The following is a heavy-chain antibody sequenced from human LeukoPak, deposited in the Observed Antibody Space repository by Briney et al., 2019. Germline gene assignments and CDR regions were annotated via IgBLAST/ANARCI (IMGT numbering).Heavy chain of an antibody. CDR3: ASGVQLWLIGDY. D-gene: IGHD5-18*01. CDR2: ISYDGSNK. Sequence: PGGSLRLSCAASGFTFSSYWMSWVRQAPGKGLEWVAVISYDGSNKYYADSVKGRFTISRDNSKNTLYLQMNSLRAEDTAVYYCASGVQLWLIGDYWGQGTLVTVSS. V-gene: IGHV3-30*03. CDR1: GFTFSSYW. J-gene: IGHJ4*02.